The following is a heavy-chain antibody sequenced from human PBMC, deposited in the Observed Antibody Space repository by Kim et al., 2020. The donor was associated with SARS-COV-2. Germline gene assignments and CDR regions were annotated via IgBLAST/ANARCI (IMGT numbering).Heavy chain of an antibody. CDR3: ATWIPVPAGRVPY. D-gene: IGHD2-2*03. J-gene: IGHJ4*02. CDR1: GYTFSDYH. Sequence: ASVKVSCKASGYTFSDYHIHWVRQAPGQGPEWMAWINCKSVGTEYSQMFQGRVTVTRDTSISTAYMDLSGLMSDDTAVYYCATWIPVPAGRVPYWGQGTLVTVSS. CDR2: INCKSVGT. V-gene: IGHV1-2*02.